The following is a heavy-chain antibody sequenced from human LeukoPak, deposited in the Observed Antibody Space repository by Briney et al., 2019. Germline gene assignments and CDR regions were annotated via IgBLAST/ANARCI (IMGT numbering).Heavy chain of an antibody. CDR2: IYYSGST. CDR1: GGSISSYY. J-gene: IGHJ4*02. D-gene: IGHD4-23*01. V-gene: IGHV4-59*12. Sequence: SETLSLTCTVSGGSISSYYWSWIRQPPGKVLEWIGYIYYSGSTNYNPSLKSRVTISVDTSKNQFSLKLSSVTAADTAVYYCARDQTATVVTPVGSYWGQGTLVTVSS. CDR3: ARDQTATVVTPVGSY.